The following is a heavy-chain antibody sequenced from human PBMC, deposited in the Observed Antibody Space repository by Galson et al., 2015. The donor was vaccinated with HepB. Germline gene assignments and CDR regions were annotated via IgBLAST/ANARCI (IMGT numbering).Heavy chain of an antibody. V-gene: IGHV3-23*01. D-gene: IGHD2-21*01. CDR1: GITFSTYV. CDR2: IVGSGEST. CDR3: AKTSYCDGGPCFSGYFDS. Sequence: SLGLSCAAPGITFSTYVMSWVRQAPGKGLEWVSSIVGSGESTFYADSVKGRFTISRDNSRNTLYLQMNRLRADDTAIYYCAKTSYCDGGPCFSGYFDSWGQGTLVAVSS. J-gene: IGHJ4*02.